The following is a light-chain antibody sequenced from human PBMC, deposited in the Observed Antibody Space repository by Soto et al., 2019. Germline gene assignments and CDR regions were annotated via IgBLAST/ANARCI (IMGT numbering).Light chain of an antibody. CDR1: QSISSW. CDR2: DAS. V-gene: IGKV1-5*01. CDR3: QQYNSYSST. Sequence: DVHMTQSASTLSAFVGDRVTITCGASQSISSWLAWYQQKPGKAPKLLIYDASSLESGVPSRFRGSGSGTEFTLTISSLQPDDFAPYYCQQYNSYSSTFGPGTKVDIK. J-gene: IGKJ3*01.